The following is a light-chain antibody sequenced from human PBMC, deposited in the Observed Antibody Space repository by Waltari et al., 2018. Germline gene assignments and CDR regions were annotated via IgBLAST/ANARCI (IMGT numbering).Light chain of an antibody. CDR1: QSASTN. Sequence: ERVMTQSPANLSVSPGETATLSCRASQSASTNLAWYQQKAGQAPRLLIYDASIRATGVPARFSGSWAGTEFTLTITGLQSEDFAVYYCQQYNNWLYTFGQGTKLEIK. V-gene: IGKV3-15*01. CDR2: DAS. CDR3: QQYNNWLYT. J-gene: IGKJ2*01.